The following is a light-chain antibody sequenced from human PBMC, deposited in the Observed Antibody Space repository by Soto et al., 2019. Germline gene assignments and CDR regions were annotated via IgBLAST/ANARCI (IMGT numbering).Light chain of an antibody. CDR3: QHRYNWPLT. CDR2: GAS. Sequence: EIVMAQAPASLSVSPGERTTLSCRASQSVSSNLAWYQQQPGQAPRLLIYGASTRASGIPARFSGSGSGTDFTLTIDTLEPEDFAIYYCQHRYNWPLTFGAGTKVDI. J-gene: IGKJ4*01. CDR1: QSVSSN. V-gene: IGKV3D-15*01.